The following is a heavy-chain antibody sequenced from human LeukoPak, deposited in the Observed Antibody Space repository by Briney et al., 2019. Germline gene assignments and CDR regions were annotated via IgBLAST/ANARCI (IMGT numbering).Heavy chain of an antibody. V-gene: IGHV3-53*05. Sequence: GGSLRLSCAASGFTVSSNYMSWVRQAPGKGLEWVSVIYSGGSTYYADSVKGRFTISRDNSKNTLYLQMNSLRAEDTAVYYCASTGSRTSYYGMDVWGQGTTVTVSS. J-gene: IGHJ6*02. CDR1: GFTVSSNY. D-gene: IGHD1-7*01. CDR2: IYSGGST. CDR3: ASTGSRTSYYGMDV.